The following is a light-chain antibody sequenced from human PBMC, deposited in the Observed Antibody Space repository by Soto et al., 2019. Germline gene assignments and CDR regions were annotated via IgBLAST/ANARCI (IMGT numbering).Light chain of an antibody. J-gene: IGKJ1*01. CDR2: YVS. CDR1: QSLSGW. CDR3: QQYNTYSRT. V-gene: IGKV1-5*01. Sequence: DIQMTQSPYTLSASVGDRVTITCRASQSLSGWLAWYQQKPGKAPKLLIYYVSSLESGVPSRFSGSGSGTEFTLTISSLQPDDFATYYCQQYNTYSRTFGQGTKVDI.